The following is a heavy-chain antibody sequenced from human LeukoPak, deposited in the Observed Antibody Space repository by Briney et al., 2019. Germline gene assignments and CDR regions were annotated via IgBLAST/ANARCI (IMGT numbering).Heavy chain of an antibody. D-gene: IGHD2-2*01. CDR1: GFTFDDYA. CDR3: AKDIGSTSWYLGN. CDR2: ISWNSVSI. Sequence: GGSLRLSCAASGFTFDDYAMHWVRQAPGKGLEWVAGISWNSVSIAYADSVKGRFTISRDNAKNSLYLEMNSLRTDDTALYYCAKDIGSTSWYLGNWGQGTLVTVSS. J-gene: IGHJ4*02. V-gene: IGHV3-9*01.